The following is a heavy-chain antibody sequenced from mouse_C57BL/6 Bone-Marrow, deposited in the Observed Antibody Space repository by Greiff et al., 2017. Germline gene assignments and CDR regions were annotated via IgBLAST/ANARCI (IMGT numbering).Heavy chain of an antibody. J-gene: IGHJ3*01. D-gene: IGHD3-1*01. CDR2: IHPNSGGT. V-gene: IGHV1-64*01. CDR1: GYTFTSYW. Sequence: QVQLKQPGAELVKPGASVKLSCKASGYTFTSYWMHWVKQRPGQGLEWIGMIHPNSGGTNYIEKFQSKATLTVAKSSSTAYMQRSSLTSEDSAVYYCSGPFAYWGQGTLVTVSA. CDR3: SGPFAY.